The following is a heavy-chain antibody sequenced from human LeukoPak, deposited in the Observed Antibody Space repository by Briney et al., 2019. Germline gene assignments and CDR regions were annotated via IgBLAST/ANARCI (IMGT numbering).Heavy chain of an antibody. D-gene: IGHD2-15*01. Sequence: GGSLRLSCAASGFTFNNYAMSWVRQAPGKGLEWVSAISGSGGSTYYADSVKGRFTISRDNAKNSLYLQMNSLRAEDTAVYYCASTRTGRYCSGGSCLPRTFDYWGQGTLVIVSA. CDR3: ASTRTGRYCSGGSCLPRTFDY. CDR2: ISGSGGST. CDR1: GFTFNNYA. J-gene: IGHJ4*02. V-gene: IGHV3-23*01.